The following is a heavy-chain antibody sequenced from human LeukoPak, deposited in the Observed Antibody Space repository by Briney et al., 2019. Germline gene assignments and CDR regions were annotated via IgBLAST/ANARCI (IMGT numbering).Heavy chain of an antibody. J-gene: IGHJ4*02. V-gene: IGHV1-2*02. CDR2: INPNSGGT. Sequence: ASAKVSCKASGYTLTGYYMHWVRQAPGQGLEWMGWINPNSGGTNYAQKFQGRVTMTRDTSISTAYMELSRLRSDDTAVYYCARGYCSSTSCYGAFDYWGQGTLVTVSS. CDR3: ARGYCSSTSCYGAFDY. D-gene: IGHD2-2*01. CDR1: GYTLTGYY.